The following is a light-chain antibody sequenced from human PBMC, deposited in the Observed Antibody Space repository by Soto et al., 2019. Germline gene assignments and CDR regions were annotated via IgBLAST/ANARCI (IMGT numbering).Light chain of an antibody. V-gene: IGLV2-8*01. CDR2: EVN. J-gene: IGLJ1*01. CDR1: SSDVGGYNY. CDR3: SSYAGSSNV. Sequence: QSVLTQPPSASGSPGQSVAISCTGTSSDVGGYNYFSWYQQHPGKAPKLMIYEVNKRPSGVPDRFSGSKSGNTASLTVSGLQAEDEADYYCSSYAGSSNVFGTGTK.